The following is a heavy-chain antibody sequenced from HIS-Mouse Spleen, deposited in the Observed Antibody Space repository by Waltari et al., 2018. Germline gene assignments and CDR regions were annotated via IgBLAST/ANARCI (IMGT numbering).Heavy chain of an antibody. Sequence: SCAASGFTFSSYAMHWVRQAPGKGLEWVAVISYDGSNKYYADSVKGRFTISRDNSKNTLYLQMNSLRAEDKAVYYCARGFVDTAMVDYWGQGTLVTVSS. CDR1: GFTFSSYA. CDR2: ISYDGSNK. V-gene: IGHV3-30-3*01. CDR3: ARGFVDTAMVDY. J-gene: IGHJ4*02. D-gene: IGHD5-18*01.